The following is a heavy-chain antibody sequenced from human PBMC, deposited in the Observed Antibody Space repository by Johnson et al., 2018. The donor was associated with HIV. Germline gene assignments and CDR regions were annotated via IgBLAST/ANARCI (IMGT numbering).Heavy chain of an antibody. D-gene: IGHD4-17*01. CDR2: ISWNSDTI. CDR1: GFTFDDYA. V-gene: IGHV3-9*01. Sequence: PLVESGGGLVQPGMSLRLSCAASGFTFDDYAMHWVRQAPGKGLEWVSGISWNSDTIGYADSVKGRFTISRDNAKNSLYLQMNSLRAEDTAVYYCARDATPWGGDYVGYAFDLWGRGTVVTVSS. J-gene: IGHJ3*01. CDR3: ARDATPWGGDYVGYAFDL.